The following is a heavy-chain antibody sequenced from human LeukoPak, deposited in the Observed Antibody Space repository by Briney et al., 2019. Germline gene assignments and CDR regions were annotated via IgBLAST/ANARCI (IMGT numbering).Heavy chain of an antibody. CDR1: GGSFSGYY. D-gene: IGHD3-9*01. V-gene: IGHV4-34*01. CDR3: AREPRDYDILTGYHPFDY. J-gene: IGHJ4*02. Sequence: SETLSLTCAVYGGSFSGYYWSWIRQPPGKGLEWIGEINHSGSTNYNPSLKSRVTISVDTSKNQFSLKLSSVTAADTAVYYCAREPRDYDILTGYHPFDYWGQGTLVTVSS. CDR2: INHSGST.